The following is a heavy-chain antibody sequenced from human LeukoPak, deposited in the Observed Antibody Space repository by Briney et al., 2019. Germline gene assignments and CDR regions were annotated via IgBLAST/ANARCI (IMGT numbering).Heavy chain of an antibody. CDR2: IYTSGST. CDR1: GGSISSGSYY. CDR3: ARDHGGFGELYYWFDP. J-gene: IGHJ5*02. V-gene: IGHV4-61*02. Sequence: SQTLSLTCTVSGGSISSGSYYWSWIRQPAGKGLEWIGRIYTSGSTNYNPSLKSRVTISVDTSKNQFSLKLSSVTAADTAVYYCARDHGGFGELYYWFDPWGQGTLVTVSS. D-gene: IGHD3-10*01.